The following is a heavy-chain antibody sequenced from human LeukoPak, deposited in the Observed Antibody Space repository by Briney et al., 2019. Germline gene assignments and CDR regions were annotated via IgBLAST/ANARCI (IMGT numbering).Heavy chain of an antibody. CDR1: GGSISSGGYY. J-gene: IGHJ6*02. CDR3: ARGEPHDYGDYFYGMDV. CDR2: IYYSGST. D-gene: IGHD4-17*01. V-gene: IGHV4-31*03. Sequence: PSQTLSLTCTVSGGSISSGGYYWSWIRQHPGKGLEWIGYIYYSGSTYYNPSLKSRVTISVDTSKNQSSLKLSSVTAADTAVYYCARGEPHDYGDYFYGMDVWGQGTTVTVSS.